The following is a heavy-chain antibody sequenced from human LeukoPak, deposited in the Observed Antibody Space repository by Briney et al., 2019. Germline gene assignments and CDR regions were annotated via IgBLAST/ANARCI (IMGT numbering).Heavy chain of an antibody. CDR2: ISSKPYGATP. CDR1: GFTFGDFS. Sequence: GGSLRLSCTGSGFTFGDFSITWFRQAPGKGLEWVGFISSKPYGATPEYAASVRGRFIISRDDSKSIAHLQMNSLKVEDSAVYLCTRANTVFTDYWGQGTLVTVSS. CDR3: TRANTVFTDY. J-gene: IGHJ4*02. D-gene: IGHD4-11*01. V-gene: IGHV3-49*03.